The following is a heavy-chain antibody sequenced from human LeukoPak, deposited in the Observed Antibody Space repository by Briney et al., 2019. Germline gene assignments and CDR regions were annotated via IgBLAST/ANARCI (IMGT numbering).Heavy chain of an antibody. V-gene: IGHV3-23*01. D-gene: IGHD3-3*01. CDR2: ISGSGGST. CDR3: AKEPGGTYYDFWSGPTSYDY. J-gene: IGHJ4*02. CDR1: GFTFSSYA. Sequence: PGGSLRLSCAASGFTFSSYAMSWVRQAPGKGLEWVSAISGSGGSTYYADSVKGRFTISRDNSKNTLYLQMNSLRAEDTAVYYCAKEPGGTYYDFWSGPTSYDYWGQGTLVTVSS.